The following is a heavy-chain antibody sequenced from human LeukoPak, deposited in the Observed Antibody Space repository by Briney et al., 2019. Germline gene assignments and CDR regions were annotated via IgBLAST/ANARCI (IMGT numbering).Heavy chain of an antibody. V-gene: IGHV3-30*02. CDR1: GINFRSSG. CDR3: AREGGRAAAGRFDY. D-gene: IGHD6-13*01. J-gene: IGHJ4*02. CDR2: IQNNGSDK. Sequence: GGSLRLSCAASGINFRSSGMHWVRQAPGKGLEWVTFIQNNGSDKSYAASVKGRFTISRDNSKNTVYLHMNSLRADDTALYYCAREGGRAAAGRFDYWGQGTLVTVSS.